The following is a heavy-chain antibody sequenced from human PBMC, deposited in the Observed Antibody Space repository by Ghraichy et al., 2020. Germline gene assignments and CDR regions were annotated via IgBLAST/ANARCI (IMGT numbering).Heavy chain of an antibody. Sequence: SETLSLTCTVSGGSIGSSSYYWGWIRQPPGKGLEWIGSIYSSGTTYYNPSFKGRVTISVDSSKNQFSLKLTSVTAADTAVFYCARSEAIAAPDYWGQGTLVTVSS. CDR3: ARSEAIAAPDY. V-gene: IGHV4-39*01. D-gene: IGHD6-6*01. CDR2: IYSSGTT. J-gene: IGHJ4*02. CDR1: GGSIGSSSYY.